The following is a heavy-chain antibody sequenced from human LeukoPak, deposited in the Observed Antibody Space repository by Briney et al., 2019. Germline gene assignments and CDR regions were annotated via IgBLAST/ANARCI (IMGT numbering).Heavy chain of an antibody. CDR1: GFNFGSYW. J-gene: IGHJ4*02. D-gene: IGHD3-9*01. Sequence: GGSLRLSCAASGFNFGSYWMHWVRQTPGKGLEWVSSISSSSSYIYYADSVKGRFTISRDNAKNSLYLQMNSLRAEDTAVYYCARDEARYDILTGFDYWGQGTLVTVSS. V-gene: IGHV3-21*01. CDR2: ISSSSSYI. CDR3: ARDEARYDILTGFDY.